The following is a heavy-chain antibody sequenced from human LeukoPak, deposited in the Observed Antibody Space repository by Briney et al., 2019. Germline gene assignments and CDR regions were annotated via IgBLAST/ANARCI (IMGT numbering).Heavy chain of an antibody. CDR2: IRSYSSYI. CDR3: ARFSEVYYYVDV. D-gene: IGHD2/OR15-2a*01. CDR1: GFTFSSYS. V-gene: IGHV3-21*01. J-gene: IGHJ6*03. Sequence: PGGSLRLSCAASGFTFSSYSMVWVRQAPGKGLEWVATIRSYSSYIHYGDSVKGRFTISRDDAEKSVHLQMNNLRVEDTAVYFCARFSEVYYYVDVWGTGTTVTVSS.